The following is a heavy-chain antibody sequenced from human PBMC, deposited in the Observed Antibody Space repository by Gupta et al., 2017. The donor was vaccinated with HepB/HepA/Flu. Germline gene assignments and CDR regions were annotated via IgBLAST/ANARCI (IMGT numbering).Heavy chain of an antibody. Sequence: QPQLQESGPGLAKPSETLSLICSVSGASINSDIHYWGWFRQPPGQGLEWIGTVYDSGNTFYNPSLGRRLSMSADTSKNQFSLKLTSLTDADSDVYYCARRNVSGPFDYWGQGTLVTVSS. V-gene: IGHV4-39*01. D-gene: IGHD3-10*01. CDR3: ARRNVSGPFDY. CDR2: VYDSGNT. CDR1: GASINSDIHY. J-gene: IGHJ4*02.